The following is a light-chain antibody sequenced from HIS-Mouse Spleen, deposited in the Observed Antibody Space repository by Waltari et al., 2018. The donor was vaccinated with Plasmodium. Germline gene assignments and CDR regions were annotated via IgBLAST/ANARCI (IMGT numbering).Light chain of an antibody. Sequence: QSVLTQPPSASGTPGQRVTISCSGSSSTIGSNYVYWYQHLPGPAPKLLIYRNNQRPSGVPARFSGSKSGTSASLAISGLRSEDEADYYCAAWDDSLSGRVFGGGTKLTVL. CDR2: RNN. V-gene: IGLV1-47*01. CDR3: AAWDDSLSGRV. CDR1: SSTIGSNY. J-gene: IGLJ3*02.